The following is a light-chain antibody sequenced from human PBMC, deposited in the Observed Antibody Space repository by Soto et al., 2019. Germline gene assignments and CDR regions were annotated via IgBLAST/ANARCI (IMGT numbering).Light chain of an antibody. J-gene: IGKJ1*01. CDR1: QSISSW. CDR3: QQYNSYSSWT. Sequence: DIQMTQSPSTLSASVGDRVTITCRASQSISSWLAWYQQKPGKAPKLLIYKASSLESGVPSRFSGSGSGTEFTLTISSLQPDDFANYYCQQYNSYSSWTLGQGTKVDIK. CDR2: KAS. V-gene: IGKV1-5*03.